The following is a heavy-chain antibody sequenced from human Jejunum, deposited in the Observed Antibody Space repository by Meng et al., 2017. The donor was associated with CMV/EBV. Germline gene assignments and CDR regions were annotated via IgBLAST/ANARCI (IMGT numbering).Heavy chain of an antibody. CDR1: STFW. CDR3: ARVSSTSLLTYYYYGMDV. CDR2: INGDGSSV. V-gene: IGHV3-74*01. Sequence: STFWMLWVGQIPGKGLGWVSRINGDGSSVSYADPVKGRFTISRDNAKNTLYLQMNSLRAEDTAVYYCARVSSTSLLTYYYYGMDVWGQGTTGTVSS. D-gene: IGHD2-2*01. J-gene: IGHJ6*02.